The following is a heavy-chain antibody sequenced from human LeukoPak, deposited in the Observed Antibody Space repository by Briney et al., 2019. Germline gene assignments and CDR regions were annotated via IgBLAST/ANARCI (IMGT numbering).Heavy chain of an antibody. V-gene: IGHV4-31*03. J-gene: IGHJ4*02. CDR3: AIYFAGAGGRGT. CDR2: IYDGGSS. D-gene: IGHD2/OR15-2a*01. Sequence: PSETLSLTCTVSGGSISSGDYHWSWIRQHPGKGLEWIGYIYDGGSSYYKPSLKSRVTISVDASNNQLSLQLSSVTAADTAVYYCAIYFAGAGGRGTWGQGTLVTVSS. CDR1: GGSISSGDYH.